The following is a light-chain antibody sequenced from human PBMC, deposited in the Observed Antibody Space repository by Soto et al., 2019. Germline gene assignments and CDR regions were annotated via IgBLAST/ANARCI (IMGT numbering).Light chain of an antibody. J-gene: IGKJ4*01. CDR3: QQFNSYPLT. CDR2: TAS. Sequence: DIQLTQSPSFLSASVGDRVTITCRASQGISSFLAWYQQKPGKAPKLLIYTASTLQSGVPSRFSGSGSGTEFTLTISSLQPEDFATYYCQQFNSYPLTFGGGTKVEIE. V-gene: IGKV1-9*01. CDR1: QGISSF.